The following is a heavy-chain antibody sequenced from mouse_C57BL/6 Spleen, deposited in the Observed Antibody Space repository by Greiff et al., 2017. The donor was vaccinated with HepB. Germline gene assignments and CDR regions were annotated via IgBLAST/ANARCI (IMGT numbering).Heavy chain of an antibody. CDR3: TRVFMTTVVEGFDY. CDR1: GYTFTDYE. CDR2: IDPGTGGT. J-gene: IGHJ2*01. Sequence: VNVVESGAELVRPGASVTLSCKASGYTFTDYEMHWVKQTPVHGLEWIGAIDPGTGGTAYNQKFKGKAILTADKSSSTAYMELRSLTSEDSAVYYCTRVFMTTVVEGFDYWGQGTTLAVSS. D-gene: IGHD1-1*01. V-gene: IGHV1-15*01.